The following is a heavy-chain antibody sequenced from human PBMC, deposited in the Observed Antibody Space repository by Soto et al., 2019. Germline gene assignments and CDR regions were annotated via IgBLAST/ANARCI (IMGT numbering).Heavy chain of an antibody. Sequence: GGSLRLSCAASGFTFSSYAMTWVRQAPGKGLEWVSAISGSGGSTYYADSVKGRFTIYRDNSQDTLYLQMNTLRAEDTALYYCAKGLSGSGSYYSSWGQGTLVTVSS. V-gene: IGHV3-23*01. D-gene: IGHD3-10*01. CDR1: GFTFSSYA. CDR3: AKGLSGSGSYYSS. J-gene: IGHJ5*02. CDR2: ISGSGGST.